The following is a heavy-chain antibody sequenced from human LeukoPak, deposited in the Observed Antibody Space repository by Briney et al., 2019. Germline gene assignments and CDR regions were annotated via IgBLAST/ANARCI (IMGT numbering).Heavy chain of an antibody. Sequence: ASVKLSCKVSGYTLTELSMHWVRQTPEKGLEWMGGSDPEDGEAIYAEKFQDRVIMTEDTSTDTAYMELSSLKSADTAVYYCAAGRLSRLLDFWGQGTLVAVSS. CDR3: AAGRLSRLLDF. CDR1: GYTLTELS. J-gene: IGHJ4*02. D-gene: IGHD2-15*01. CDR2: SDPEDGEA. V-gene: IGHV1-24*01.